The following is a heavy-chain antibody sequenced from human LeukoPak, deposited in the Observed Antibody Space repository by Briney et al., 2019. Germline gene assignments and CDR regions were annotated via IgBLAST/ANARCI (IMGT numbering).Heavy chain of an antibody. D-gene: IGHD1-26*01. CDR3: ARDDGGAIDY. J-gene: IGHJ4*02. CDR2: IYYSGST. Sequence: PSETLSLTCTVSGGSISSYYWSWIRQPPGKGLGWIGYIYYSGSTNYNPSLKSRVTISVDTSKNQFSLKLSSVTAADTAVYYCARDDGGAIDYWGQGTLVTVSS. CDR1: GGSISSYY. V-gene: IGHV4-59*01.